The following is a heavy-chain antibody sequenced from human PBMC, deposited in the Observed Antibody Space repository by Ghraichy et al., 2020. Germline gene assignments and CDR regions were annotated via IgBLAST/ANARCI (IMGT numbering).Heavy chain of an antibody. CDR1: GFTFSSYW. Sequence: GGSLRLSCAVSGFTFSSYWMHWVRQAPGKGLVWVSRINSDGRSTSYADSVKGRFTISRDNAKNTLYLQMNSLRAEDTAVYYCARDVRYCSGGSCYYYYYMDVWGKGTTVTVSS. CDR3: ARDVRYCSGGSCYYYYYMDV. V-gene: IGHV3-74*01. J-gene: IGHJ6*03. D-gene: IGHD2-15*01. CDR2: INSDGRST.